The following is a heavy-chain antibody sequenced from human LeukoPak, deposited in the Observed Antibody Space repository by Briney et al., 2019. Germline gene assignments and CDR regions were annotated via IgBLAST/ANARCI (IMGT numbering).Heavy chain of an antibody. CDR3: ARQMRD. CDR1: GFSISSYW. J-gene: IGHJ4*02. CDR2: INSDGSSA. Sequence: GGSLRLSCLASGFSISSYWMHWARQVPGKGLVWVSQINSDGSSAIYADYAKGRFTISRDNAKNTLYLQINSLRAEDTAVYYCARQMRDWGQGTLVTVSS. V-gene: IGHV3-74*01.